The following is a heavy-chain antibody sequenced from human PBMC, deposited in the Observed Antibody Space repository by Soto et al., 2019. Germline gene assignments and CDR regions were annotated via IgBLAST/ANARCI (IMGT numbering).Heavy chain of an antibody. Sequence: ASETLSLTCAVHGGSFSGSYGSWIRQPPGKGLEWIGEINHSGRTNYNPSLKSRVTISVDTSKNQFSLKLSSVTAADTAVYYGAYNGGDYDFWSDAFDIWGQGTMVTVSS. J-gene: IGHJ3*02. CDR3: AYNGGDYDFWSDAFDI. D-gene: IGHD3-3*01. V-gene: IGHV4-34*01. CDR2: INHSGRT. CDR1: GGSFSGSY.